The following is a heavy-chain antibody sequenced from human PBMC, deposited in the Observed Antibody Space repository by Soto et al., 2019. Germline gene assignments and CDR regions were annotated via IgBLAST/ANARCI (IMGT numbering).Heavy chain of an antibody. CDR3: AGGSGWLSDS. J-gene: IGHJ4*02. CDR1: GFTFSRYW. CDR2: IKQDGSET. Sequence: PGGSLRLSCAASGFTFSRYWMKWVRQAPGKGLEWVANIKQDGSETYYVDSVKGRFTISRDNAKNSLFLQMNGLRAEDTAVYYCAGGSGWLSDSWGQGTLVTVSS. V-gene: IGHV3-7*05. D-gene: IGHD6-19*01.